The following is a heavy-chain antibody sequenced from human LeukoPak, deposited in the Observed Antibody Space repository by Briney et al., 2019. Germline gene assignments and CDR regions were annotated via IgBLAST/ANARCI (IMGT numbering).Heavy chain of an antibody. V-gene: IGHV3-48*01. Sequence: GGSLRLSCAASGFTFSSYSMNWVRQAPGKGLEWVSYISSSSSTIYYADSVKGRFTISRDNAKNSLYLQMNSLRAEDTAVYYCASGTAEDYYMDVWGKGTTVTVSS. D-gene: IGHD6-13*01. CDR1: GFTFSSYS. CDR2: ISSSSSTI. CDR3: ASGTAEDYYMDV. J-gene: IGHJ6*03.